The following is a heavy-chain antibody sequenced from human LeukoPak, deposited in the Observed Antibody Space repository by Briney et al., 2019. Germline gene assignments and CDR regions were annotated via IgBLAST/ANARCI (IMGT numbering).Heavy chain of an antibody. Sequence: EASVKVPCKASGYTFTSYDINWVRQATGQGLEWMGWMNPNSGNTGYAQKFQGRVTMTRNTSISTAYMELSSLRSEDTAVYYCARRMITFGGVIANWGQGTLVTVSS. CDR3: ARRMITFGGVIAN. D-gene: IGHD3-16*02. V-gene: IGHV1-8*01. CDR2: MNPNSGNT. J-gene: IGHJ4*02. CDR1: GYTFTSYD.